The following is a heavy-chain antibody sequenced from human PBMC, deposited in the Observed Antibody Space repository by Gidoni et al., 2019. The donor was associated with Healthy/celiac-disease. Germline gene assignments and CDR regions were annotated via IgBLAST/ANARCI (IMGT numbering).Heavy chain of an antibody. CDR3: ASGVGYYYYYGMDV. D-gene: IGHD1-26*01. J-gene: IGHJ6*02. CDR2: SNLSGWNT. V-gene: IGHV1-46*03. Sequence: QVQLVQSGAEVKKPGASVKVSCKASGSTFTSYYMHCVRQAPGEGLEWMGISNLSGWNTSEEKKCKGRVNMTRDTSTSTVDMELGSLRSEVTAVYYCASGVGYYYYYGMDVWGQGTTVTVS. CDR1: GSTFTSYY.